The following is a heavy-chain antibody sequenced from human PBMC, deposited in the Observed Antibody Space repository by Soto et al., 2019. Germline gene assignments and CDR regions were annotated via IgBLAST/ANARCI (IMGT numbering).Heavy chain of an antibody. V-gene: IGHV4-59*08. D-gene: IGHD6-19*01. CDR3: ARHGYSSAWYGSWDS. CDR2: IYSSGST. CDR1: GASISGYF. Sequence: PSETLSLTCTVSGASISGYFWSWIRQPPGKGLEWIGYIYSSGSTNYNPSLKSRVTISVDTSKNQFSLKLSSVTAADTAVYYCARHGYSSAWYGSWDSWGQGALVTVS. J-gene: IGHJ4*02.